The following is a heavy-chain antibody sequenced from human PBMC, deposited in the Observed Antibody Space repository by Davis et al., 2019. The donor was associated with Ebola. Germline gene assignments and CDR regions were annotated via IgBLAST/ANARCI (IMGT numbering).Heavy chain of an antibody. Sequence: PSETLSLTCAVYGGSFSGYYWSWIRQPPGRGLEWIGEITHSGSTYYNPSLKSRVTISVDTSKNQFSLKLSSVTAADTAVYYCARGTTIFGVVTAGAFDIWGQGTMVTVSS. J-gene: IGHJ3*02. V-gene: IGHV4-34*01. CDR2: ITHSGST. CDR1: GGSFSGYY. CDR3: ARGTTIFGVVTAGAFDI. D-gene: IGHD3-3*01.